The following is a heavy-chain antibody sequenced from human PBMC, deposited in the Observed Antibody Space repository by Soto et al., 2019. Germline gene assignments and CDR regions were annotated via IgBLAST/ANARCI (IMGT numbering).Heavy chain of an antibody. CDR2: IYWDDDK. Sequence: GLDLEWLALIYWDDDKRYSPSLKSRLTITKDTSKNQVVLTMTNMDPVDTATYYCAHRRGDRSFDLWGRGTLVTVSS. J-gene: IGHJ2*01. CDR3: AHRRGDRSFDL. V-gene: IGHV2-5*02. D-gene: IGHD2-21*02.